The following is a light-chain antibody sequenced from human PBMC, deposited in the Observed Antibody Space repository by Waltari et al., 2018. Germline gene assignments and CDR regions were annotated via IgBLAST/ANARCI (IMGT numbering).Light chain of an antibody. Sequence: GDRVTITCRASQSIDRYLNWYQQKEGRAPNLLIYSASNLQSGVPSRFSGSGSGTDFTLTISSLQHEDFATYYCQQSYSAPFTFGPGTKVDI. CDR2: SAS. CDR1: QSIDRY. J-gene: IGKJ3*01. V-gene: IGKV1-39*01. CDR3: QQSYSAPFT.